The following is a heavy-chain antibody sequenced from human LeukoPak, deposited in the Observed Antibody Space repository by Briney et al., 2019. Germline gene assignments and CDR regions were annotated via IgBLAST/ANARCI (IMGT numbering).Heavy chain of an antibody. J-gene: IGHJ4*02. CDR2: INPNTGDT. Sequence: GASMKVSCKASGYTFTGYYMHWLRQAPGQGLEWMGWINPNTGDTDHAQKFQGRVTMTRDTTISTAYMELSRLTFDDTAVYYCASYPRYISSPPFDYWGQGTLVTVSS. CDR1: GYTFTGYY. D-gene: IGHD5-12*01. CDR3: ASYPRYISSPPFDY. V-gene: IGHV1-2*02.